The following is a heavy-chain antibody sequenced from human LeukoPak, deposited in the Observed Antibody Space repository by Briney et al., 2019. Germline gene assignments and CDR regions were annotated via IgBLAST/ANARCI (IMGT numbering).Heavy chain of an antibody. CDR1: GGSISSSSYY. CDR3: ARYIVSYPHDAFDI. J-gene: IGHJ3*02. D-gene: IGHD1-26*01. V-gene: IGHV4-39*07. Sequence: ASETLSLTCTVSGGSISSSSYYWGWIRQPPGKGLEWIGEINHSGSTNYNPSLKSRVTISVDTSKKQFSLKLSSVTAADTAFYYCARYIVSYPHDAFDIWGQGTMVTVSS. CDR2: INHSGST.